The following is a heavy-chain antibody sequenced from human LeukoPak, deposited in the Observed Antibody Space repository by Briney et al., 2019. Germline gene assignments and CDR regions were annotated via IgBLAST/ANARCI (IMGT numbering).Heavy chain of an antibody. CDR2: ISSSGSTI. D-gene: IGHD6-6*01. V-gene: IGHV3-48*03. CDR1: GFTFSSYE. CDR3: ARDSEYSSSSRYYYYYMDV. J-gene: IGHJ6*03. Sequence: TGGSLRLSCAASGFTFSSYELNWVRQAPGKGLEWVSYISSSGSTIKYADSVKGRFTISRGSAKNSLYLQMNSLRAEDTAVYYCARDSEYSSSSRYYYYYMDVWGKGTTVTVSS.